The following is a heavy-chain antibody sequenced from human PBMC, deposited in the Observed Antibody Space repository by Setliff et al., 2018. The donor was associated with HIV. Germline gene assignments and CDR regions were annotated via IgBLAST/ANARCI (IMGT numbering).Heavy chain of an antibody. J-gene: IGHJ5*02. CDR3: ARVIPAGVPANWFDP. Sequence: PSETLSLTCTVSGGSITGSPYFWGWIRRPPLKGLEWIASIHYTGRTYYNPSLKSRVSTSVDPSKNRLSLKLTSVTAADTAVYYCARVIPAGVPANWFDPWGQGTLVTVSS. V-gene: IGHV4-39*02. CDR1: GGSITGSPYF. D-gene: IGHD2-2*01. CDR2: IHYTGRT.